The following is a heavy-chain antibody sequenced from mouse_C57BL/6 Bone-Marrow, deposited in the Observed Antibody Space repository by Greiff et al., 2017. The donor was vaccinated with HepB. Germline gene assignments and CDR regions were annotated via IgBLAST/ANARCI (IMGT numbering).Heavy chain of an antibody. J-gene: IGHJ2*01. Sequence: VQLQQPGAELVRPGTSVKLSCKASGYTFTSYCMHWVKQRPGQGLEWIGVIDPSDSYTNYNQKFKGKATLTVDTSSSTAYMQLSSLTSEDSAVYYCARTLYDYDGDYWGQGTTLTVSS. D-gene: IGHD2-4*01. CDR3: ARTLYDYDGDY. CDR2: IDPSDSYT. V-gene: IGHV1-59*01. CDR1: GYTFTSYC.